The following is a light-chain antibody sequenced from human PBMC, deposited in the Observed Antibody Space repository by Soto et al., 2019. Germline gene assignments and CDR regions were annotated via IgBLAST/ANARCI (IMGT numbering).Light chain of an antibody. CDR3: CSYAGSNHWV. CDR1: SSDVGGYKY. V-gene: IGLV2-8*01. CDR2: DVN. J-gene: IGLJ3*02. Sequence: QSALTQPPSASGSPGQSVTISCTGTSSDVGGYKYVSWYQHHPGRAPKLIIYDVNERPSGVPDRFSASKSGNTASLTVSGLQAEDEADYYCCSYAGSNHWVFGGGTKLTVL.